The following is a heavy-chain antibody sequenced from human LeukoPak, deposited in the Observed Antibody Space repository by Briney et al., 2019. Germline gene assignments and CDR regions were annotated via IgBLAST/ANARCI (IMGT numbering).Heavy chain of an antibody. V-gene: IGHV3-48*03. CDR2: ISSSGSTI. J-gene: IGHJ6*04. Sequence: GGSLRLSCAASGFTFSSYEMNWVRQAPGKGLEWVSYISSSGSTIYYADSVEGRFTISRDNAKNSLYLQMNSLRAEDTAVYYCARVGYTHGMDVWGKGTTVTVSS. D-gene: IGHD6-13*01. CDR3: ARVGYTHGMDV. CDR1: GFTFSSYE.